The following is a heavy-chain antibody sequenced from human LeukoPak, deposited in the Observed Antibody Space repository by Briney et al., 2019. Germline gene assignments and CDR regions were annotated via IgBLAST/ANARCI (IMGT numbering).Heavy chain of an antibody. V-gene: IGHV1-3*01. CDR1: GYPFISYV. D-gene: IGHD3-10*01. Sequence: ASVKVSRKASGYPFISYVIHWVRQAPGQRLEWMGWINPDNGNAEYSQKFQGRITITRDPSATTAYMELSSLRSEDMAVYYCAKDRGGTGDFDYWGQGTLVTVSS. CDR3: AKDRGGTGDFDY. CDR2: INPDNGNA. J-gene: IGHJ4*02.